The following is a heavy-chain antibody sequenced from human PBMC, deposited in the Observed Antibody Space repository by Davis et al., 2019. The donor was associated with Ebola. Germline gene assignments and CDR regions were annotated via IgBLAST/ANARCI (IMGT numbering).Heavy chain of an antibody. CDR2: IKEDGSEK. CDR1: GFTFGGYW. Sequence: PGGSLRLSCAASGFTFGGYWMRWVRQAPGKGLEWMASIKEDGSEKYYVDSVKGRFTISRDNAKNLLYLQMNSLRAEDTAVYYCARVPAAAGRGDNWIDPWGQGTLVTVSS. J-gene: IGHJ5*02. V-gene: IGHV3-7*01. CDR3: ARVPAAAGRGDNWIDP. D-gene: IGHD6-13*01.